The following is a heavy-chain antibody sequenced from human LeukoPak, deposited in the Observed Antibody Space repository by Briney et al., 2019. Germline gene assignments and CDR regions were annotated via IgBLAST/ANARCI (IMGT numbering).Heavy chain of an antibody. Sequence: SETLSLTCTVSGGSISSRTYYWGWIRQPPGKGLEWIGSIYHSGSTYYNPSLKSRVTISVDTSKNQFSLKLSSVTAADTAVYYCASDVIVGATRDDYWGQGTLVTVSS. D-gene: IGHD1-26*01. J-gene: IGHJ4*02. CDR3: ASDVIVGATRDDY. CDR1: GGSISSRTYY. V-gene: IGHV4-39*07. CDR2: IYHSGST.